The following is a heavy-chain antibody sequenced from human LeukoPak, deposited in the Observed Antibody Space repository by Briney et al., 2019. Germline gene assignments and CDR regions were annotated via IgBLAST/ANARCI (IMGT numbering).Heavy chain of an antibody. CDR3: ARDRGYCSGGSCYRWLDP. Sequence: SETLSLTCTVSGGSTSSSSYYWGWIRQPPGKGLEWIGSIYSSGSTNYNPSLKSRVIISVDTSKNQFSLKLNSVTAADTAVYYCARDRGYCSGGSCYRWLDPWGQGTLVTVSS. CDR1: GGSTSSSSYY. D-gene: IGHD2-15*01. J-gene: IGHJ5*02. V-gene: IGHV4-39*02. CDR2: IYSSGST.